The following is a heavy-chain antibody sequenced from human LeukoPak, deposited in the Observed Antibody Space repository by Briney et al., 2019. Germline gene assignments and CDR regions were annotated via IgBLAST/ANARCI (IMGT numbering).Heavy chain of an antibody. D-gene: IGHD6-6*01. CDR2: IYSGGST. CDR1: GFTFSSYA. V-gene: IGHV3-53*01. CDR3: ARDGAARAFDI. Sequence: SGGSLRLSFAASGFTFSSYAMSWVRQAPGKGLEWVSVIYSGGSTYYADSVKGRFTISRDNSKNTLYLQMNSLRAEDTAVYYCARDGAARAFDIWGQGTMVTVSS. J-gene: IGHJ3*02.